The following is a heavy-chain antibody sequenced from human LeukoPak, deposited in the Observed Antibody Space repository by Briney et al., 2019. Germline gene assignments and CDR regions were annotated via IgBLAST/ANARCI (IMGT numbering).Heavy chain of an antibody. CDR3: AREMGRYYGSGSYYNANYYYYGMDV. J-gene: IGHJ6*02. CDR2: ISSSSSYI. V-gene: IGHV3-21*01. Sequence: GGSLRLSCAASGFTFSSYSMNWVRQAPGKGLEWVSSISSSSSYIYYADSVKGRFTISRDNAKNSLYQQMNSLRAEDTAVYYCAREMGRYYGSGSYYNANYYYYGMDVWGQGTTVTVSS. D-gene: IGHD3-10*01. CDR1: GFTFSSYS.